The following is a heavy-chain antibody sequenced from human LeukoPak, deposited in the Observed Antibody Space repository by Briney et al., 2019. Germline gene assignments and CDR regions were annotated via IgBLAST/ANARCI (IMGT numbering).Heavy chain of an antibody. J-gene: IGHJ4*02. V-gene: IGHV3-23*01. CDR2: ISGSGGST. CDR3: AKDVVVTAIPYYFDY. CDR1: GFTFSSYA. D-gene: IGHD2-21*02. Sequence: GGSLRLSYAASGFTFSSYAMSWVRQAPGKGLEWVSAISGSGGSTYYADSVKGRFTISRDNSKNTLYLQMNSLRAEDTAVYYCAKDVVVTAIPYYFDYWGQGTLVTVSS.